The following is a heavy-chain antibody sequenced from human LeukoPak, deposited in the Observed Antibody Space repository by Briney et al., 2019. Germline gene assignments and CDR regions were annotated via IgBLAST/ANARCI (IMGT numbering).Heavy chain of an antibody. CDR3: ARDLEGYSSGWYFSWTRSESPTLHAYYFDY. CDR1: GYTFTGYY. Sequence: GASVKVSCKASGYTFTGYYMHWVRQAPGQGLEWMGWINPNSGGTNYAQKFQGRVTMTRDTSISTAYMELSRLRSDDTAVYYCARDLEGYSSGWYFSWTRSESPTLHAYYFDYWGQGTLVTVSS. D-gene: IGHD6-19*01. J-gene: IGHJ4*02. V-gene: IGHV1-2*02. CDR2: INPNSGGT.